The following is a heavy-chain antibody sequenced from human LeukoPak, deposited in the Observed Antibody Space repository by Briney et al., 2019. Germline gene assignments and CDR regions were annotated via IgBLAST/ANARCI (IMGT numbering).Heavy chain of an antibody. CDR2: INHSGST. J-gene: IGHJ4*02. D-gene: IGHD5-24*01. CDR1: GGSFSGYY. V-gene: IGHV4-34*01. Sequence: SETLSLTCAVYGGSFSGYYWSWIRQPPGKGLEWIGEINHSGSTNYNPSLKSRVTISVDTSKNQFSLKLSSVTAADTAVYYCARDGKRWLQPLDYWGQGTLVTVSS. CDR3: ARDGKRWLQPLDY.